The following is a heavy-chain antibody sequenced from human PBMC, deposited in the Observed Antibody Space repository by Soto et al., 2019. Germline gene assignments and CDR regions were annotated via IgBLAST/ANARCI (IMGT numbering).Heavy chain of an antibody. Sequence: GSLRLSCAASGFTFSDHYMDWVRQAPGEGLEWVGRIRNKANSYSTEYAASVKGRFIISRDTSENTLHLQMDSLRVEDTAVYYCARDDVLCDGGRCYGIPLDVWGKGTTVTVSS. CDR3: ARDDVLCDGGRCYGIPLDV. J-gene: IGHJ6*03. CDR1: GFTFSDHY. D-gene: IGHD2-15*01. CDR2: IRNKANSYST. V-gene: IGHV3-72*01.